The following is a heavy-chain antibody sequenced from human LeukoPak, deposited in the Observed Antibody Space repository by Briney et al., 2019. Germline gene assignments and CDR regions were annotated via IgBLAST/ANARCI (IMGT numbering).Heavy chain of an antibody. CDR1: GFTFDDYA. J-gene: IGHJ4*02. D-gene: IGHD3-10*01. CDR2: ISWNSDGI. Sequence: GGSLRLSCAASGFTFDDYAMHWVRQAPGKGLEWVSGISWNSDGIGYADSVKGRFTISRDNAKNSLYLQLNSLRAEDTALYYCAKDRENYGSGSYTYGSDFDYWGQGTLVTVSS. CDR3: AKDRENYGSGSYTYGSDFDY. V-gene: IGHV3-9*01.